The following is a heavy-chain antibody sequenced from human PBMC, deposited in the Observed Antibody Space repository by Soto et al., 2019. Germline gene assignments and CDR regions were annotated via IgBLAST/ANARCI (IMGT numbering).Heavy chain of an antibody. CDR3: ARYRYDFWISYPYNDAFEL. CDR2: IWYDGSNK. D-gene: IGHD3-3*01. CDR1: GFTFSSYG. V-gene: IGHV3-33*01. J-gene: IGHJ3*01. Sequence: QVQLVESGGGVVQPGRSLRLSCAASGFTFSSYGMHWVRQAPGKGLEWVAVIWYDGSNKYYADSVKGRFTNSRDNSNNTLYLQKNTLKTDDTTVYYFARYRYDFWISYPYNDAFELWGQGTMVTLSS.